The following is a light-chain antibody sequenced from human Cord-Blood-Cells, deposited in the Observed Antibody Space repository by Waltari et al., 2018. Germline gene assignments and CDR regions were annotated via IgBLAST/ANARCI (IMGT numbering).Light chain of an antibody. J-gene: IGKJ4*01. V-gene: IGKV1-39*01. CDR3: QLSYSTPLP. CDR2: AAS. Sequence: DIQMTQSPSSLSASVGDRVTITCRASQSISSYLNWYQQKPGKAPKLLIYAASSLQSGVPSTFSGRRSRTDFTRTISGLRPDDVATYYCQLSYSTPLPIGGAPTMYIK. CDR1: QSISSY.